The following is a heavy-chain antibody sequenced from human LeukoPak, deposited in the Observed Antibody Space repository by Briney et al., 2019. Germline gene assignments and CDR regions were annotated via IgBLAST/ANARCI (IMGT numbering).Heavy chain of an antibody. J-gene: IGHJ4*02. CDR2: INHSGST. Sequence: GSLRLSCAASGFTFSSYSMNWIRQPPGKGLEWIGEINHSGSTNYNPSLKSRVTISVDTSKNQFSLKLSSVTAADTAVYYCARRSAYYDSSGTPNLFDYWGQGTLVTVSS. CDR1: GFTFSSYS. D-gene: IGHD3-22*01. CDR3: ARRSAYYDSSGTPNLFDY. V-gene: IGHV4-34*01.